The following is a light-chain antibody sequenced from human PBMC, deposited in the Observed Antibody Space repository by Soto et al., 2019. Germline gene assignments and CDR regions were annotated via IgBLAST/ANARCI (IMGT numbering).Light chain of an antibody. CDR1: QIISRW. CDR2: EAS. J-gene: IGKJ1*01. Sequence: DIQMTQSPATLSASVGDRVTITCRASQIISRWLAWYQQKPGKAPKLLIYEASTLESGVPSRFSGSGSWTEFTLPTSSLQPDDFATYHCQQYNTYPTWTFGQGTKVEIK. CDR3: QQYNTYPTWT. V-gene: IGKV1-5*03.